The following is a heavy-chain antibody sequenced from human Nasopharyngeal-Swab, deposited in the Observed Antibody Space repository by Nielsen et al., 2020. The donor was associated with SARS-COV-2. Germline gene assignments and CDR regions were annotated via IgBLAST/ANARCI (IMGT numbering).Heavy chain of an antibody. CDR2: ISWNSGSI. D-gene: IGHD5-18*01. V-gene: IGHV3-9*01. J-gene: IGHJ4*02. CDR1: GFTFDDYA. CDR3: AKSVGGIQLWSHLDY. Sequence: SLKISCAASGFTFDDYAMHWVRQAPGKGLEWVSGISWNSGSIGYADSVKGRFTISRDKSKNTLYLQMNSLRAEDTAVYYCAKSVGGIQLWSHLDYWGQGTLVTVSS.